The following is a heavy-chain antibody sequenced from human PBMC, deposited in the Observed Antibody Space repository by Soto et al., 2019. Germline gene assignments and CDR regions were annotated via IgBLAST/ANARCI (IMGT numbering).Heavy chain of an antibody. V-gene: IGHV3-48*02. CDR3: ANHDSNNYYYYGFDV. Sequence: GGSLRLSCAASGFTFSSYSMNWVRQAPGKGLEWVSYISSSSSTIYYADSVKGRFTISRDNATNPLSLQMNSLRDDDTAFYQCANHDSNNYYYYGFDVWGQGTTVTVSS. CDR2: ISSSSSTI. J-gene: IGHJ6*02. D-gene: IGHD1-1*01. CDR1: GFTFSSYS.